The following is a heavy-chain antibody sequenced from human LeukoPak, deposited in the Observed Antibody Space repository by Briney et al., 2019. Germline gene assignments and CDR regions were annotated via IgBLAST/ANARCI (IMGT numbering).Heavy chain of an antibody. V-gene: IGHV4-59*08. D-gene: IGHD6-19*01. CDR1: GGSISGYY. CDR3: ARLVSGVGYFDY. CDR2: IYYSGST. J-gene: IGHJ4*02. Sequence: SETLSLTCTVSGGSISGYYWSWIRQPPGKGLEWMGYIYYSGSTSYNPSLKSRVTISVDTSKNQFSLKLSSVTAADTAVYYCARLVSGVGYFDYWGQGSLVSVSS.